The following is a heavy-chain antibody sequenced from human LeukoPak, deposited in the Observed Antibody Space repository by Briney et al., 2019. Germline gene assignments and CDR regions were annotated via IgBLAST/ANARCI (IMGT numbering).Heavy chain of an antibody. Sequence: SETPSLTCTVSGYSISSGYYWGWIRQPPGKGLEWIGSIYHSGSTYYNPSLKGRVTISVDTSKNQFSLKLSSVTAADTAVYYCARVNRRGAYYFDYWGQGTLVTVSS. CDR3: ARVNRRGAYYFDY. J-gene: IGHJ4*02. D-gene: IGHD4/OR15-4a*01. CDR2: IYHSGST. V-gene: IGHV4-38-2*02. CDR1: GYSISSGYY.